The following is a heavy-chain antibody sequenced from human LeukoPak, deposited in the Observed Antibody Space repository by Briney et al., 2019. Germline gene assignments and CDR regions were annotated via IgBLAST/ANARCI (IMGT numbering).Heavy chain of an antibody. CDR1: GFTFTSYA. Sequence: PGGSLRLSCAASGFTFTSYAMRWVRQAPGKGLEWVSEISGSGANTYYADSVKGRFTISRDNSKNTLYLQMSSLRAEDTGVYYCAKRLAYGSGGSDYFDFWGQGTLVTVSS. J-gene: IGHJ4*02. CDR2: ISGSGANT. V-gene: IGHV3-23*01. D-gene: IGHD3-10*01. CDR3: AKRLAYGSGGSDYFDF.